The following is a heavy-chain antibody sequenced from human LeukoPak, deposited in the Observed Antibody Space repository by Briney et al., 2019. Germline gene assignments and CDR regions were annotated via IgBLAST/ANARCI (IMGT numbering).Heavy chain of an antibody. V-gene: IGHV4-34*12. CDR1: GGSFSGYY. CDR3: ARVTGTPKAVYYYYGMDV. Sequence: SETLSLTCAVYGGSFSGYYWSWIRQPPGKGLEWIGEIIHSGSTNYNPSLKSRVTISVDTSKNQFSLKLSSVTAADTAVYYCARVTGTPKAVYYYYGMDVWGQGTTVTVSS. CDR2: IIHSGST. J-gene: IGHJ6*02. D-gene: IGHD1-7*01.